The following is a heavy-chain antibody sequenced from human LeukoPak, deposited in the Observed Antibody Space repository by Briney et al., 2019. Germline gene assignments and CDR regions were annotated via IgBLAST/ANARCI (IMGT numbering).Heavy chain of an antibody. D-gene: IGHD3-10*01. Sequence: ASVKVSCKASGYTFSNYGITWVRQAPGQGLEWMGWISAYNGNTNHAQTLQGRVTMTRDTSTSTAYMELRSLRSDDTAVYYCARGFSRFGESTDAFDIWGQGTMVTVSS. CDR2: ISAYNGNT. V-gene: IGHV1-18*01. CDR3: ARGFSRFGESTDAFDI. J-gene: IGHJ3*02. CDR1: GYTFSNYG.